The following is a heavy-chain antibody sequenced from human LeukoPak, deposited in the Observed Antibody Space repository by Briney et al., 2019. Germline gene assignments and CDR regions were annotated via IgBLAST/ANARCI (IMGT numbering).Heavy chain of an antibody. Sequence: GGSLRLSCAASGFTFSSYWMHWVRQVPGKGLVWVLRINSDGSSRSYVDSVMGRFTISRDNAKNTLYLQLDSLRAEGTAVYYCARGLAVAGSSWFDPWGQGTLVSVSS. D-gene: IGHD6-19*01. CDR2: INSDGSSR. V-gene: IGHV3-74*01. CDR1: GFTFSSYW. J-gene: IGHJ5*02. CDR3: ARGLAVAGSSWFDP.